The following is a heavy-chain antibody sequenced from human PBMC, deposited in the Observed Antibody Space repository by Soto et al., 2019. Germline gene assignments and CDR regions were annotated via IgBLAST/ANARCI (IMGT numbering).Heavy chain of an antibody. Sequence: GGSMRLSCAAAGFTFSDYDMSWIRQAPGKGLEWVSYISSSSSYTNYADSVKGRFTISRDNAKNSLYLQMNSLRAEDTAVYYCARERTTGTYNYWGQGTLVTVSS. CDR3: ARERTTGTYNY. D-gene: IGHD1-1*01. CDR2: ISSSSSYT. J-gene: IGHJ4*02. CDR1: GFTFSDYD. V-gene: IGHV3-11*06.